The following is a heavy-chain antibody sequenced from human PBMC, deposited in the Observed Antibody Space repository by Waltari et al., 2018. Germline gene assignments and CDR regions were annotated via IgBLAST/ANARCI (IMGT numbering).Heavy chain of an antibody. CDR1: GGSISSSSYY. CDR2: IYYSGST. Sequence: QLQLQESGPGLVKPSETLSLTCTVSGGSISSSSYYWGWIRQPPGKGLEWIGSIYYSGSTSYNPSLNSRVTLSVDTSKNQFSLKLSSVTTADTAVYYCARDSGYDSRPDYWGQGTLVTVSS. V-gene: IGHV4-39*07. CDR3: ARDSGYDSRPDY. D-gene: IGHD5-12*01. J-gene: IGHJ4*02.